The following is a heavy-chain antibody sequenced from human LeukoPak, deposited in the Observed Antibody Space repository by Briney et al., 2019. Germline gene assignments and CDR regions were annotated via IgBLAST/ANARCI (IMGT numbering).Heavy chain of an antibody. J-gene: IGHJ4*02. CDR2: INPNSGGT. D-gene: IGHD5-18*01. CDR1: GYTFTGYY. Sequence: ASVKVSCKASGYTFTGYYMHWVRQAPGQGLEWMGWINPNSGGTNYAQKFQGRVTMTRDTSISTAYMELSRLRSDDTAVYYCARERGYSYGWYNYWGQGTLVTVSS. V-gene: IGHV1-2*02. CDR3: ARERGYSYGWYNY.